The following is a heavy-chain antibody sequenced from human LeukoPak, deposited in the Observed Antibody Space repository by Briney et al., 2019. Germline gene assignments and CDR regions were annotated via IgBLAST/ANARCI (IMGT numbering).Heavy chain of an antibody. J-gene: IGHJ4*02. CDR1: GGSISDYY. CDR3: AKSDWGGKPDY. CDR2: IYYSGIT. Sequence: PSETLSLTCTVSGGSISDYYWSWIRQPPGKGLEWIGYIYYSGITNYNPSLKSRVTISVDTSKNQFSLKLSSVTAADTAVYYCAKSDWGGKPDYWGQGTLVTVSS. D-gene: IGHD4-23*01. V-gene: IGHV4-59*01.